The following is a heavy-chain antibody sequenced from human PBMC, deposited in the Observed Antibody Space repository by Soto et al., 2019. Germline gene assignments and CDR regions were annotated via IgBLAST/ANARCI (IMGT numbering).Heavy chain of an antibody. CDR2: INGDGSDT. D-gene: IGHD1-26*01. CDR1: VFSFSLYW. J-gene: IGHJ3*02. CDR3: ARDFGEVGATAVYDI. Sequence: PWWSLRLSCSASVFSFSLYWMHWFRQAPGKGLVWVSRINGDGSDTSYGDSVKGRFTTSRDNAKNTLYLHMNSLGAEDTAVYYCARDFGEVGATAVYDIWGQGTMVTVSS. V-gene: IGHV3-74*01.